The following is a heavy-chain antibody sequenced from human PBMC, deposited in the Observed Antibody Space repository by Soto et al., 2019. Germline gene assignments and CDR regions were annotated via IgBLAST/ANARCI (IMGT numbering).Heavy chain of an antibody. D-gene: IGHD3-3*01. V-gene: IGHV4-28*01. CDR1: GYSISTSNL. Sequence: QVQLQESGPGLVKPSDTLSLTCAVSGYSISTSNLWGWIPQPPGKGLEWIGYIYYRGSPYYNPSHKIRVTMSVDTSKNHVSLQLSSVTAVDTAVYYCARNDHVSGYAVDYWGQGTLVTVSS. CDR2: IYYRGSP. CDR3: ARNDHVSGYAVDY. J-gene: IGHJ4*02.